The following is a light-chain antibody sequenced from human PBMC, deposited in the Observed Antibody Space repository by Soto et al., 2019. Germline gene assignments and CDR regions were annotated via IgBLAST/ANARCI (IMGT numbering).Light chain of an antibody. J-gene: IGLJ2*01. CDR2: GDN. Sequence: QSVLTQPPSVSGAPGQSVTISCTGSSSNIGEGFEVHWYQQFPGEVPKLLIHGDNNRASGVPDRFSGSKSGTSASLASTGLQTEDEDDYYCQSYDGSLSGSEVFGGGTKLTVL. CDR1: SSNIGEGFE. V-gene: IGLV1-40*01. CDR3: QSYDGSLSGSEV.